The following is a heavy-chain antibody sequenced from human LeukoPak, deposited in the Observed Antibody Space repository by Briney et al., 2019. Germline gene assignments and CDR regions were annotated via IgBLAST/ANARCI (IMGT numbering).Heavy chain of an antibody. Sequence: SETLSLTCTVSGGSTSSYYWNWIRQPPGKGLEWIGYIYYSGSTTYNPSLQSRVTISVDTSKNQFSLKLSSVTAADTAVYYCARERGIVVVPAARGREQFDYWGQGTLVTVSS. V-gene: IGHV4-59*12. J-gene: IGHJ4*02. CDR1: GGSTSSYY. CDR3: ARERGIVVVPAARGREQFDY. CDR2: IYYSGST. D-gene: IGHD2-2*01.